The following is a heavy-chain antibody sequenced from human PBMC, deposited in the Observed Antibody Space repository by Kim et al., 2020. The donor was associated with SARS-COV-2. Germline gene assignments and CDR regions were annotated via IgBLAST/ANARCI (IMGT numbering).Heavy chain of an antibody. V-gene: IGHV3-7*03. CDR1: GFTFSSYW. D-gene: IGHD6-19*01. CDR2: IKQDGSEK. Sequence: GGSLRLSCAASGFTFSSYWMSWVRQAPGKGLEWVANIKQDGSEKYYVDSVKGRFTISRDNAKNSLYLQMNSLRAEDTAVYYCARDGIIVWEWLVSPYFDYWGQGTLVTVSS. J-gene: IGHJ4*02. CDR3: ARDGIIVWEWLVSPYFDY.